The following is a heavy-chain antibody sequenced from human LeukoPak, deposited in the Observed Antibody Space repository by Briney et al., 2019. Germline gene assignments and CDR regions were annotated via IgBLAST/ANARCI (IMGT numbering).Heavy chain of an antibody. CDR3: ARAVRGPIDY. Sequence: SETLSLTCTVSGGSISSYYWSWIRQPPGKGLEWIGYIYYSGSINYNPSLKSRVTISVDTSKNQFSLKLSSVTAADTAVYYCARAVRGPIDYWGQGTLVTVSS. D-gene: IGHD3-10*01. J-gene: IGHJ4*02. CDR2: IYYSGSI. CDR1: GGSISSYY. V-gene: IGHV4-59*01.